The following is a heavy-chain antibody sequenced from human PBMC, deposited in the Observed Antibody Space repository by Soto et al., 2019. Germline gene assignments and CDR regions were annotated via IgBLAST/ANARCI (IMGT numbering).Heavy chain of an antibody. V-gene: IGHV4-4*07. J-gene: IGHJ5*02. CDR3: ARGIVVVPAYWFDP. CDR2: IYTSGST. D-gene: IGHD2-2*01. Sequence: SETLSLTFTVSGGSISSYYWSWIRQPAGKGLEWIGRIYTSGSTNYNPSLKSRVTMSVDTSKNQFSLKLSSVTAADTAVYYCARGIVVVPAYWFDPWGQGTLVTVSS. CDR1: GGSISSYY.